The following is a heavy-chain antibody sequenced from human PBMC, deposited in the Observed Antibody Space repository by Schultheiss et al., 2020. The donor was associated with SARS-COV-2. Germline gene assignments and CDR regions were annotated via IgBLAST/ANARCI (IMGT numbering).Heavy chain of an antibody. CDR3: ATSTGSSGYYPPGYYYGMDV. J-gene: IGHJ6*02. Sequence: SETLSLTCTVSGGSISSYYWSWIRQHPGKGLEWIGYIYYSGSTYYNPSLKSRVTISVDTSKNQFSLKLSSVTAADTAVYYCATSTGSSGYYPPGYYYGMDVWGQGTTVTVSS. CDR1: GGSISSYY. D-gene: IGHD3-22*01. V-gene: IGHV4-59*06. CDR2: IYYSGST.